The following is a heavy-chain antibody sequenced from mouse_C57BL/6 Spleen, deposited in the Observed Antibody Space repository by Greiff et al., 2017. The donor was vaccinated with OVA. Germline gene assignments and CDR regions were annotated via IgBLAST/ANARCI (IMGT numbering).Heavy chain of an antibody. CDR2: IDPSDSYT. D-gene: IGHD2-2*01. CDR3: ARYGYAFAY. V-gene: IGHV1-50*01. J-gene: IGHJ3*01. Sequence: QVQLKQPGAELVKPGASVKLSCKASGYTFTSYWMQWVKQRPGQGLEWIGEIDPSDSYTNYNQKFKGKATLTVDTSSSTAYMQLSSLTSEDSAVYYCARYGYAFAYWGQGTLVTVSA. CDR1: GYTFTSYW.